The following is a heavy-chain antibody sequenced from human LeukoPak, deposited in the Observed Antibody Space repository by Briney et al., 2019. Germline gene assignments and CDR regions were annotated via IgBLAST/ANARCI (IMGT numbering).Heavy chain of an antibody. CDR1: GGSISSGDYY. Sequence: ASETLSPTCTVSGGSISSGDYYWSWIRQPPGKGLEWIGYIYYSGSTYYNPSLKSRVTISVDTSKNQFSLKLSSVTAADTAVYYCASNARITIFGVVSRPGWFDPWGQGTLVTVSS. D-gene: IGHD3-3*01. CDR3: ASNARITIFGVVSRPGWFDP. V-gene: IGHV4-30-4*08. J-gene: IGHJ5*02. CDR2: IYYSGST.